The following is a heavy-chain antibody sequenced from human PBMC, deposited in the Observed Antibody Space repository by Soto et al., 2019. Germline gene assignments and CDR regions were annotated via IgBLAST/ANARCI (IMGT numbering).Heavy chain of an antibody. Sequence: PEGSLGCSCAASGFTFRNYAMSCVRQAQGKDKEWCLPMCRRCSKTDYGDSVKGRFTSSKDKSRSSMYRQMNGRRTEDTAVYYLAKEGSYGTGRQNYVDNWGQGTRGTVSS. J-gene: IGHJ4*02. D-gene: IGHD3-10*01. V-gene: IGHV3-23*01. CDR3: AKEGSYGTGRQNYVDN. CDR1: GFTFRNYA. CDR2: MCRRCSKT.